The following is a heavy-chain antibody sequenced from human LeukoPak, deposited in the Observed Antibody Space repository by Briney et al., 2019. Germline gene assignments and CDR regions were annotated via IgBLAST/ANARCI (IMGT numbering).Heavy chain of an antibody. Sequence: GGSLRLSCVASGFTFSSYWMTWVRQAPGKGLEWVANINKDGSANEDSVKGRFTISRDNAKNSLYLQMNSLRVEDTAVYYWARDPYDFSGGYAYGAFDMWGQGTMVTVSS. CDR1: GFTFSSYW. V-gene: IGHV3-7*01. J-gene: IGHJ3*02. CDR3: ARDPYDFSGGYAYGAFDM. CDR2: INKDGSA. D-gene: IGHD3-16*01.